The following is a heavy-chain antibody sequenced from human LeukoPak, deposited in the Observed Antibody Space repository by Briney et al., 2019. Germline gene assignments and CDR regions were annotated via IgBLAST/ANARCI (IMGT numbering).Heavy chain of an antibody. CDR2: ISGSGGST. D-gene: IGHD6-13*01. CDR1: GFTFSSYA. V-gene: IGHV3-23*01. CDR3: AKDLSGSSWYDTSFDY. J-gene: IGHJ4*02. Sequence: GGSLRLSCAASGFTFSSYAMSWVRQAPGKGLEWVSAISGSGGSTYYADPVKGRFTISRDNSKNTLYLQMNSLRAEDTAVYYCAKDLSGSSWYDTSFDYWGQGTLVTVSS.